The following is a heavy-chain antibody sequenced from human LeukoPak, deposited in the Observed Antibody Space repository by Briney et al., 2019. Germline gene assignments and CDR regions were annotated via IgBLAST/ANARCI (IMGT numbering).Heavy chain of an antibody. J-gene: IGHJ4*02. D-gene: IGHD3-22*01. V-gene: IGHV1-46*01. CDR2: INPSGGST. CDR1: GYTFTSYY. CDR3: ARSGGPYDSSGSNDY. Sequence: ASVKVSCKASGYTFTSYYMRWVRQAPGQGLEWMGIINPSGGSTSYAQKFQGRVTMTRDTSTSTVYMELSSLRSEDTAVYYCARSGGPYDSSGSNDYWGQGTLVTVSS.